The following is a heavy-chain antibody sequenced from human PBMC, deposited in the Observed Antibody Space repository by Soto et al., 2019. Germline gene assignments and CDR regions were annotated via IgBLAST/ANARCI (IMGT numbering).Heavy chain of an antibody. CDR1: SFSLSNAY. CDR3: TRERSGTFDY. Sequence: EVQLVESGGGLVKPGGSLRLSCAASSFSLSNAYINWVRQAPGKGLEWVGLIKSERDGGTTEYAAPVNGRLTISRDDPKNTLYLQMNSLESEDTAVYYCTRERSGTFDYWGQGGLVSVSS. J-gene: IGHJ4*02. CDR2: IKSERDGGTT. D-gene: IGHD3-10*01. V-gene: IGHV3-15*07.